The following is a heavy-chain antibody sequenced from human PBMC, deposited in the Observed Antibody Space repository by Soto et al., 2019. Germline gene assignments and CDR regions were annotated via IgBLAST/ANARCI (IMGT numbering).Heavy chain of an antibody. D-gene: IGHD2-15*01. CDR1: GFTFSTYG. CDR3: ARGGDIVTTPRYFDH. Sequence: QVHLVESGGGVVQPGTSLRLSCAASGFTFSTYGMHWVRQAPGKGLEWVALIWYDGSHKDYLDSVKGRFTISRDNSKDTLFLQMNSLRAEDTALYYCARGGDIVTTPRYFDHWGQGTLVTVSS. CDR2: IWYDGSHK. V-gene: IGHV3-33*01. J-gene: IGHJ4*02.